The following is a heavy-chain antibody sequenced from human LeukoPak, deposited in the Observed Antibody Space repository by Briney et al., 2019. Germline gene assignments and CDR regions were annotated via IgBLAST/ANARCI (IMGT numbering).Heavy chain of an antibody. Sequence: GGSLRLSCAASGFTFSSYAMNWVRQAPGKGLEWVSGISGSGDHTYYADSVKGRFTISRDTSKNTLYLQMSSLRAEDTAIYYCAKDAKRATMIVVVARPRFFDYWGQGTLVTVSS. CDR1: GFTFSSYA. CDR2: ISGSGDHT. J-gene: IGHJ4*02. CDR3: AKDAKRATMIVVVARPRFFDY. D-gene: IGHD3-22*01. V-gene: IGHV3-23*01.